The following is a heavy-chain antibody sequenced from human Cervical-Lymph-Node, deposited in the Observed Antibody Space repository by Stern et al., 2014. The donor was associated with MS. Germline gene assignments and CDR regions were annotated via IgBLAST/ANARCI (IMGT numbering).Heavy chain of an antibody. D-gene: IGHD1-1*01. CDR3: AREGPGTAGTTDYYYGMDV. J-gene: IGHJ6*02. CDR2: ITAYNGHT. Sequence: QVQLVQSGAEVKKPGASVKVSCKTSGYTFTTYGLNWVRQAPGQGLEWMGWITAYNGHTNYAQKFQGRVTMTTDTSTSTAYMELRSLRSDDSAVYYCAREGPGTAGTTDYYYGMDVWGQGTTVTVSS. CDR1: GYTFTTYG. V-gene: IGHV1-18*01.